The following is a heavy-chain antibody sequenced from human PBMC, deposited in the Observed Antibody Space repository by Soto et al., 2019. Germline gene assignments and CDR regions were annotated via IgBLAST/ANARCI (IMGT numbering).Heavy chain of an antibody. Sequence: GGSLRLSCAASGFTFSSYDMHWVRQATGKGLEWVSAIGTAGDTYYPGSVKGRFTISRENAKNSLYLQMNSLRAGDTAVYYCARGGYCSGCSCSNAPNDAFDISGQGTMVTVAS. V-gene: IGHV3-13*01. CDR2: IGTAGDT. D-gene: IGHD2-15*01. CDR3: ARGGYCSGCSCSNAPNDAFDI. CDR1: GFTFSSYD. J-gene: IGHJ3*02.